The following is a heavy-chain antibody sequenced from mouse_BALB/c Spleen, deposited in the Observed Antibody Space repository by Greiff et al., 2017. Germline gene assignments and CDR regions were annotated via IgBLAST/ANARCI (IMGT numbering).Heavy chain of an antibody. CDR2: IYPGSGST. J-gene: IGHJ2*01. D-gene: IGHD2-4*01. CDR3: ALITTEGLYFDY. CDR1: GYYFTSYW. V-gene: IGHV1-55*01. Sequence: QVQLQQPGAELVKPGTSVKLSCKASGYYFTSYWINWVKLRPGQGLEWIGDIYPGSGSTNYNEKFKSKATLTVDTSSSTAYMQLSSLASEDSALYYCALITTEGLYFDYWGQGTTLTVSS.